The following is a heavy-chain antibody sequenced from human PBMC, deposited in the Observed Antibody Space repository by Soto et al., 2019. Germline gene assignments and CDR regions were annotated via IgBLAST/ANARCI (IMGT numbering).Heavy chain of an antibody. Sequence: GEALKISWKGSGYNFNTYWTAWVRQIPGKGLEWMGFIYPGDSDTRYSPSFQGQVTISADKSINTAYLQWRTLKASDTAIYYCARHMEAHSHFYYGMDVWGQGTTVTVSS. CDR2: IYPGDSDT. CDR3: ARHMEAHSHFYYGMDV. CDR1: GYNFNTYW. D-gene: IGHD3-10*01. V-gene: IGHV5-51*01. J-gene: IGHJ6*02.